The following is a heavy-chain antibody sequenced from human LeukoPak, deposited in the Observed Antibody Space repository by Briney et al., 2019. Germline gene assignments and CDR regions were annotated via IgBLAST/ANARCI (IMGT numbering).Heavy chain of an antibody. Sequence: PGGSLRLSCAASGFTFSSYSMNWVRQAPGKGLEWVSYISSSSSTIYYADSVKGRFTISRDNAKNSLYLQMNSLRAEDTAVYYCARLQLTYCSSTTCYKVDAFDIWGQGTMVTVSS. V-gene: IGHV3-48*04. CDR3: ARLQLTYCSSTTCYKVDAFDI. J-gene: IGHJ3*02. D-gene: IGHD2-2*02. CDR2: ISSSSSTI. CDR1: GFTFSSYS.